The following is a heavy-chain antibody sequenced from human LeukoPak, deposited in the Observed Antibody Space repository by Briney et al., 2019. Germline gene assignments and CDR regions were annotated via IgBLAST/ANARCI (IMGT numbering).Heavy chain of an antibody. V-gene: IGHV4-34*01. J-gene: IGHJ4*02. D-gene: IGHD6-6*01. Sequence: PSETLSLTCAVYGGSFSGYYWSWIRRPPGKGLEWIGEINHSGSTNYNPSLKSRVTISVDTSKNQFSLRLSSVSAPDTAVYYCARHRAYSSSSPFDYWGQGTLVTVSS. CDR1: GGSFSGYY. CDR3: ARHRAYSSSSPFDY. CDR2: INHSGST.